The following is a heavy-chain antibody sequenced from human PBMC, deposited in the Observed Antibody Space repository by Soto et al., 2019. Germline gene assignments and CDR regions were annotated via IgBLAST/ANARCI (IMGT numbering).Heavy chain of an antibody. CDR1: GFTFSSYA. CDR3: ARDRRRDGYTEFDY. CDR2: ISYDGSNK. V-gene: IGHV3-30-3*01. D-gene: IGHD5-12*01. J-gene: IGHJ4*02. Sequence: GSLRLSCAASGFTFSSYAMHWVRQAPGKGLEWVAVISYDGSNKYYADSVKGRFTISRDNSKNTLYLQMNSLRAEDTAVYYCARDRRRDGYTEFDYWGQGTLVTVSS.